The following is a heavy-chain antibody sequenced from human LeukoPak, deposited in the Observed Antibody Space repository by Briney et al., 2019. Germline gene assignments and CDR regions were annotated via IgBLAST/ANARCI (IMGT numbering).Heavy chain of an antibody. CDR2: IAYGGSNE. CDR3: ARNKPIIGFFGMDV. D-gene: IGHD1-14*01. V-gene: IGHV3-30*03. CDR1: GFTFSDYY. Sequence: GGSLRLSCAASGFTFSDYYMSWIRQAPGKGLEWVAVIAYGGSNEYHADSVKGRFTISRDNSKSTLCLQMNSLRPEDTAVYYCARNKPIIGFFGMDVWGQGTTVTVSS. J-gene: IGHJ6*02.